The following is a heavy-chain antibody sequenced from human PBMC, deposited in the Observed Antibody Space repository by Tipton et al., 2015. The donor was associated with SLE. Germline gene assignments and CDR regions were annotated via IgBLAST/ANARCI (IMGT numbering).Heavy chain of an antibody. CDR1: GFTFSSYA. V-gene: IGHV3-30-3*01. CDR2: ISYDGSNK. D-gene: IGHD2-15*01. Sequence: SLRLSCAASGFTFSSYAMHWVRQAPGKGLEWVAVISYDGSNKYYADSVKGRFTISRDNSKNTLYLQMNSLRAEDTAVYYCAKGIVVVVAAISGSDDYFDYWGQGTLVTVSS. CDR3: AKGIVVVVAAISGSDDYFDY. J-gene: IGHJ4*02.